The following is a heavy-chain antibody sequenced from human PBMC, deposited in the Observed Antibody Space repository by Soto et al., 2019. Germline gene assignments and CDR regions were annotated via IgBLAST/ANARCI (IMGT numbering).Heavy chain of an antibody. J-gene: IGHJ6*02. CDR3: ARERNERFGELSYGIDV. V-gene: IGHV1-18*01. CDR1: GYTFTSYG. Sequence: GASVKVSCKASGYTFTSYGISWVRQAPGQGLEWMGWISAYNGNTNYAQKLQGRVTMTTDTSTSTAYMELRSLRSDDTAVYYCARERNERFGELSYGIDVWGQGTTVTVSS. D-gene: IGHD3-10*01. CDR2: ISAYNGNT.